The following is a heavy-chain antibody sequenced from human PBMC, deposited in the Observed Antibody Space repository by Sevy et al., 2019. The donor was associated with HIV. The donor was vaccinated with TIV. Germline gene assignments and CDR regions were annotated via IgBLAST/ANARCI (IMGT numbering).Heavy chain of an antibody. J-gene: IGHJ5*02. Sequence: GGSLRLSCKASGFTFGDYAMSWFRQAPGKGLEWVGFIRNKAYDGTTEYAEYVKGRFTLSRDDSKSIAYLQMNSLKTEDTAAYYSTKDPTEGIAGAGNGYDPWGQGTLVTVSS. V-gene: IGHV3-49*03. CDR1: GFTFGDYA. CDR2: IRNKAYDGTT. D-gene: IGHD6-13*01. CDR3: TKDPTEGIAGAGNGYDP.